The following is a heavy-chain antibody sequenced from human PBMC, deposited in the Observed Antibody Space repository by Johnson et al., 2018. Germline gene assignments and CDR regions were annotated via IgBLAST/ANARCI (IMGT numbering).Heavy chain of an antibody. Sequence: VQLVETGGGVVQPGRSLRLSCAASGFTFSSYGMHWVRQAPGKGLEWVAVISYDGSNKYYADSVKGRFTISRDNSKNTLYLQMNSLRAEDTAGYYCAAKGGRYYYGMDVWGKGTTVTVAS. CDR2: ISYDGSNK. V-gene: IGHV3-30*03. CDR3: AAKGGRYYYGMDV. D-gene: IGHD3-16*01. CDR1: GFTFSSYG. J-gene: IGHJ6*04.